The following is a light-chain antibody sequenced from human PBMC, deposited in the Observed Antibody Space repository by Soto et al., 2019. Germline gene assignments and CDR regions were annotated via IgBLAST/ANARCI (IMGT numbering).Light chain of an antibody. Sequence: QSALTQPASVSGSPGQSITISCTGTSSDVGDYNYVSWYQQHPGKAPKLMIYEVSNRLSGVSNRFSGSKSGNTASLTISGLQAEDEADYYCSSYTSSSILVFGTGTKVTVL. CDR3: SSYTSSSILV. CDR2: EVS. CDR1: SSDVGDYNY. J-gene: IGLJ1*01. V-gene: IGLV2-14*01.